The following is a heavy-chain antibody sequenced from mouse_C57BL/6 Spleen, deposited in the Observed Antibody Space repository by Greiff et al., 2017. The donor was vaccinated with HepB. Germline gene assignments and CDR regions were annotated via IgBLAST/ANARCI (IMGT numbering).Heavy chain of an antibody. CDR3: ARDDYGSSYEYAMDY. V-gene: IGHV5-4*01. D-gene: IGHD1-1*01. J-gene: IGHJ4*01. CDR1: GFTFSSYA. CDR2: ISDGGSYT. Sequence: EVHLVESGGGLVKPGGSLKLSCAASGFTFSSYAMSWVRQTPEKRLEWVATISDGGSYTYYPDNVKGRFTISRDNAKNNLYLQMSHLKSEDTAMYYCARDDYGSSYEYAMDYWGQGTSVTVSS.